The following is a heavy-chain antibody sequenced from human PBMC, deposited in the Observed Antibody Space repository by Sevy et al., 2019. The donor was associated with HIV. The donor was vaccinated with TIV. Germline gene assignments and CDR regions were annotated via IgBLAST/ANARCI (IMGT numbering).Heavy chain of an antibody. D-gene: IGHD3-3*01. Sequence: GGSLRLSCAASGFTFSSYGMHWVRQAPGKGLEWVAVISYDGSNKYYADSVKGRFTISRDNSKNTLYLQMNSLRAEDTAVYYCAIDFLLRFLEWLNKDEYYYGMDVWGQGTTVTVSS. CDR3: AIDFLLRFLEWLNKDEYYYGMDV. V-gene: IGHV3-30*03. J-gene: IGHJ6*02. CDR1: GFTFSSYG. CDR2: ISYDGSNK.